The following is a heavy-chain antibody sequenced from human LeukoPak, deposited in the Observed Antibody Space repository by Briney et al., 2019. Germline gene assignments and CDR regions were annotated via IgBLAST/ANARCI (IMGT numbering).Heavy chain of an antibody. CDR2: IYRGDSDT. CDR3: AGQAYCGGDCYNNFDY. D-gene: IGHD2-21*02. V-gene: IGHV5-51*01. CDR1: GYSFTSYW. J-gene: IGHJ4*02. Sequence: GESLKISCKGSGYSFTSYWIGWLRQIPGKGLEWIGIIYRGDSDTRYSPSLQGQVTLSADKSISTAYLQWSSLKASDTAMYYCAGQAYCGGDCYNNFDYWGQGTLVTVSS.